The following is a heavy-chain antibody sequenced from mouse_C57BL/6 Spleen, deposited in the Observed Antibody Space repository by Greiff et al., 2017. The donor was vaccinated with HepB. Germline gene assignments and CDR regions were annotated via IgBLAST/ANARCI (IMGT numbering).Heavy chain of an antibody. CDR1: GYTFTSYW. CDR3: AIGSGYGFAY. CDR2: IDPSDSYT. D-gene: IGHD1-1*01. V-gene: IGHV1-69*01. Sequence: VQLQQPGAELVMPGASVKLSCKASGYTFTSYWMHWVKQRPGQGLEWIGEIDPSDSYTNYNQKFKGKSTLTVDKSSSTAYLQISSLTSEDSAVYYCAIGSGYGFAYWGQGTLVTVSA. J-gene: IGHJ3*01.